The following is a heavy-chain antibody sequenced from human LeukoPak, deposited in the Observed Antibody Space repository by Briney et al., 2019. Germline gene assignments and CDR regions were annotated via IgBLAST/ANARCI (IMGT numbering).Heavy chain of an antibody. CDR2: ISGSGGYT. CDR3: AKVESCSTTSCYRGYGMDV. V-gene: IGHV3-23*01. Sequence: GGSLRLSCAASGFTFSSYAMSWVRQAPGKGLEWVSAISGSGGYTYYADSVKGRITISRDSSKNTLFLQMSSLRAEDTAVYFCAKVESCSTTSCYRGYGMDVWGQGTTVTVPS. CDR1: GFTFSSYA. J-gene: IGHJ6*02. D-gene: IGHD2-2*02.